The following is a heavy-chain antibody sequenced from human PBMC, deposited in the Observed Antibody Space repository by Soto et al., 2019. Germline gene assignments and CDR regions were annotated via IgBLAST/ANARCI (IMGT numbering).Heavy chain of an antibody. D-gene: IGHD3-16*01. V-gene: IGHV3-53*02. Sequence: EVQMVETGGGLSQPGGSLRLSCAVSGFIVSSKYMTWVRQAPGKGLEWVSVIYTGGRTHYADSARGRFTISRDSSKNTLSLQMNSLRAEDAAVYYCTTYTGYGMDVWGQGTTVTVSS. J-gene: IGHJ6*02. CDR1: GFIVSSKY. CDR3: TTYTGYGMDV. CDR2: IYTGGRT.